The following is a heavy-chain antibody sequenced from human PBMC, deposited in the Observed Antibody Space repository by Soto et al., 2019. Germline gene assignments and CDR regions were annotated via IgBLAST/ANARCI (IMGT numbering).Heavy chain of an antibody. CDR3: ARTDRDFYGLDV. CDR1: GFTFRNYD. J-gene: IGHJ6*02. Sequence: EVQLVESGGGLVQPGGSLRLSCEASGFTFRNYDMHWARQGTGKGLEWVSGISAAGDPDYADSVEGRFTISRENAQNSFVLQMNSLRVGDTAVYYCARTDRDFYGLDVWGQGTTVIVSS. CDR2: ISAAGDP. V-gene: IGHV3-13*05.